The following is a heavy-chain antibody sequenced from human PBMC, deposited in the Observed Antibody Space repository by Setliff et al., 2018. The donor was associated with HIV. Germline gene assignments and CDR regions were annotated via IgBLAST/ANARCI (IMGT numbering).Heavy chain of an antibody. V-gene: IGHV1-18*01. J-gene: IGHJ3*02. CDR3: AREIGDYYDSSGLDGFDI. D-gene: IGHD3-22*01. Sequence: GASVKVSCKASGYTFTSYDISWVRQAPGQGLEWMGWISAYNGNTNYAQKLQGRVTMTTDTSTSTAYMELRSLRSDDTAVYYCAREIGDYYDSSGLDGFDIWGQGTMVTVSS. CDR2: ISAYNGNT. CDR1: GYTFTSYD.